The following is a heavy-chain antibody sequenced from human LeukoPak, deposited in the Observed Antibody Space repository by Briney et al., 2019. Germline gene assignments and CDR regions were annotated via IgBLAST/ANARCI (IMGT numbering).Heavy chain of an antibody. CDR2: IYYSGST. D-gene: IGHD3-10*01. CDR3: ARAYYGSGSPFDY. Sequence: SETLSLTCTVSGGSISTYYWGWIRQPPGKGLEWIGSIYYSGSTYYNPSLKSRVTISVDTSKNQFSLKLSSVTAADTAVYYCARAYYGSGSPFDYWGQGTLVTVSS. CDR1: GGSISTYY. V-gene: IGHV4-39*07. J-gene: IGHJ4*02.